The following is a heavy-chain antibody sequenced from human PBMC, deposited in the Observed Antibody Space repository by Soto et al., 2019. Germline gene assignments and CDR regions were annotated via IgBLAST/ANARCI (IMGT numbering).Heavy chain of an antibody. CDR1: GGSFDSSA. V-gene: IGHV1-69*01. CDR2: IIPVFDKA. CDR3: ARLRRDRCYGMDV. D-gene: IGHD3-16*01. J-gene: IGHJ3*01. Sequence: QVQLVQSGADVKKPGSSVKVSCKTSGGSFDSSAITWVRQAPAQGLEWMGEIIPVFDKANYAQNFQGRLTINADEITVTGFMDLGSLRYDDTSVYFCARLRRDRCYGMDVWGLGTFVTVSS.